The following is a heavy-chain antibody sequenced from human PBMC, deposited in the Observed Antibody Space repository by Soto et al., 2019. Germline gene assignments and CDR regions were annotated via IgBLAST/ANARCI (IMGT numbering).Heavy chain of an antibody. J-gene: IGHJ6*02. CDR3: ARCGKAGFTLYGMDV. D-gene: IGHD6-13*01. CDR2: IDPSDSYT. Sequence: GESLKISCKGSGYSFTSYWISWVRQMPGKGLEWMGRIDPSDSYTNYSPSFQGHVTISADKSISTAYLQWSSLKASDTALYYCARCGKAGFTLYGMDVWGQGTTVTVSS. V-gene: IGHV5-10-1*01. CDR1: GYSFTSYW.